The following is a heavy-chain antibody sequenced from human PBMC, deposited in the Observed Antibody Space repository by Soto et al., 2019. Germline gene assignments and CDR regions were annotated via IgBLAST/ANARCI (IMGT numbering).Heavy chain of an antibody. CDR1: GYSISSGYY. D-gene: IGHD1-26*01. Sequence: PSETLSLTCAVSGYSISSGYYWGWIRQPPGKGLEWIGSIYHSGSTYYNPSLKSRVTISVDTSKNQFSLKLSSVTAADTAVYYCARASADGGSPPDYWGQGTLVTVSS. V-gene: IGHV4-38-2*01. J-gene: IGHJ4*02. CDR3: ARASADGGSPPDY. CDR2: IYHSGST.